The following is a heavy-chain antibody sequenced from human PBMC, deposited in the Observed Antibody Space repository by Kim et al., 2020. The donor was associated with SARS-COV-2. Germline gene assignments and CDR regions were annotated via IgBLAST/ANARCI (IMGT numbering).Heavy chain of an antibody. Sequence: SETLSLTCAVYGGSFSGYYWSWIRQPPGKGLEWIGEINHSGSTNYNPSLKSRVTISVDTSKNQFSLKLSSVTAADTAVYYCARVPITTPSEPAFDIWCQGTMVTVSS. J-gene: IGHJ3*02. CDR1: GGSFSGYY. V-gene: IGHV4-34*01. D-gene: IGHD3-22*01. CDR3: ARVPITTPSEPAFDI. CDR2: INHSGST.